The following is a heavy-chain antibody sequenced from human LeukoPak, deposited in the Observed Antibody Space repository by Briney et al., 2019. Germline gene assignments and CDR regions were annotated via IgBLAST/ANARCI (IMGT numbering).Heavy chain of an antibody. D-gene: IGHD5-12*01. CDR3: ARPGVGSGRYDAFDI. V-gene: IGHV4-34*01. Sequence: PSETLSLTCAVYGGSFSGYYWSWIRQPPGKGLEWIGEINHSGSTNYNPSLKSRVTISVDTSKNQFSLKLSSVTAADTAVYYCARPGVGSGRYDAFDIWGQGTMVTVSS. CDR1: GGSFSGYY. CDR2: INHSGST. J-gene: IGHJ3*02.